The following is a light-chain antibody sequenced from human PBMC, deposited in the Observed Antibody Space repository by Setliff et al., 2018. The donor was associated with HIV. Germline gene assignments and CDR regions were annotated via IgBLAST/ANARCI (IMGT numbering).Light chain of an antibody. V-gene: IGLV2-14*01. Sequence: QSALAQPASVSGSPGQSITISCTGTNNDIGRFNFVSWYQQSSGKAPKLIIHEVSDRPSGIPDRFSGSKSGNTASLSISGLQPEDEAHYYCSSYTSKSTYVFGTGTKVTV. CDR2: EVS. CDR1: NNDIGRFNF. J-gene: IGLJ1*01. CDR3: SSYTSKSTYV.